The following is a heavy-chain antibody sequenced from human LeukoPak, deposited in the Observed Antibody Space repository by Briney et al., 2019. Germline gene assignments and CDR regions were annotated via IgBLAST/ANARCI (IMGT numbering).Heavy chain of an antibody. CDR1: GGTFSSYA. D-gene: IGHD3-22*01. CDR2: IIPIFGTA. V-gene: IGHV1-69*06. CDR3: ARGSPNYYDSTEYYFDY. Sequence: SVKVSCKASGGTFSSYAISWVRQAPGQGLEWMGGIIPIFGTANYAQKFQGRVTITADKSTSTAYMELSSLRSEDTAVYYCARGSPNYYDSTEYYFDYWGQGTLVTVSS. J-gene: IGHJ4*02.